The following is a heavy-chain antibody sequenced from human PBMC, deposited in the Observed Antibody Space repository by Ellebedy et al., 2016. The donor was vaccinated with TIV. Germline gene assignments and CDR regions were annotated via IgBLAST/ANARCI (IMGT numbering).Heavy chain of an antibody. J-gene: IGHJ5*01. D-gene: IGHD3-3*02. CDR3: AVGEPSIRNWFDS. CDR1: LGTFSNFV. CDR2: FDTIHNIA. V-gene: IGHV1-69*10. Sequence: SVKVSCKASLGTFSNFVFTWVRPAPGQGPEWVGGFDTIHNIANFAPKFQDRVTITADKSTPSVTLELRSLRSDDTALYYCAVGEPSIRNWFDSWGQGTLVTVSS.